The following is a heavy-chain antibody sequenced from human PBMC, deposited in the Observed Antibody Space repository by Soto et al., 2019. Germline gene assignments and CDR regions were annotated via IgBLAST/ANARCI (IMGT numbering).Heavy chain of an antibody. D-gene: IGHD3-10*01. Sequence: ASVKVSCKVSGYTLTELSMHCVLQSPLKWLEWMGGFDPEDGETIYAQKFQGRVTMTEDTSTDTAYMELSSLRSEDTAVYYCAKPVTRITMVRGAIVFDYWGQGTLVTVSS. J-gene: IGHJ4*02. CDR1: GYTLTELS. CDR2: FDPEDGET. V-gene: IGHV1-24*01. CDR3: AKPVTRITMVRGAIVFDY.